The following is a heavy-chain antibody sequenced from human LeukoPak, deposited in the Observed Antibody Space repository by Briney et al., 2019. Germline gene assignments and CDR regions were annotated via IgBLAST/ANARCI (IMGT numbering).Heavy chain of an antibody. Sequence: PSETLSLTCTVSGGSISSSSYYWGWIRQPPGKGLEWIGSIYYSGSTYYNPSLKSRVTISVDTSKSQFSLKLSSVTAADTAVYYCARQEPYYYGSGSFDYWGQGTLVTVSS. D-gene: IGHD3-10*01. CDR3: ARQEPYYYGSGSFDY. CDR1: GGSISSSSYY. CDR2: IYYSGST. V-gene: IGHV4-39*01. J-gene: IGHJ4*02.